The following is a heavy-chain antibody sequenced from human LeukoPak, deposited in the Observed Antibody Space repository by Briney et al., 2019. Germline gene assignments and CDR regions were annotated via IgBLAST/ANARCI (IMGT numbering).Heavy chain of an antibody. V-gene: IGHV4-61*02. CDR2: IYTSGST. D-gene: IGHD6-13*01. CDR3: ARGTSWQLVPEGDAFDI. J-gene: IGHJ3*02. CDR1: GGSISGGSYY. Sequence: PSQTLSLTCTVSGGSISGGSYYWSWIRQPTGKALEWIGRIYTSGSTNYNPSLKSRVTISVDTSKNQFSLKLSSVTAADTAVYYCARGTSWQLVPEGDAFDIWGQGTMVTVSS.